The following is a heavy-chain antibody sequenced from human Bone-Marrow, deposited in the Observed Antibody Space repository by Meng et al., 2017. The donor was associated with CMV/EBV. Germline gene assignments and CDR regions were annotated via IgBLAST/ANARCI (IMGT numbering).Heavy chain of an antibody. D-gene: IGHD5-12*01. CDR3: ARPPWPLHYYGMDV. Sequence: KVSCKGSGYSFTGYWIGWVRQMPGQGLEWMGIIYPGDSDTRYSPYFQGQVTISADKSISTAYPQWSSLKASDTAVYYCARPPWPLHYYGMDVWGQGTTVTVSS. V-gene: IGHV5-51*01. CDR2: IYPGDSDT. J-gene: IGHJ6*02. CDR1: GYSFTGYW.